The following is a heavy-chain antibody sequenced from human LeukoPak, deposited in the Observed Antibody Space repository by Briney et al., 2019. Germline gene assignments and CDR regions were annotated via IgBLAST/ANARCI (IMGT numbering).Heavy chain of an antibody. CDR1: GYTFTSYY. Sequence: ASVKVSCKASGYTFTSYYMHWLRQAPGQGLEWMGIINPSGGSTSYAQKFHGRVTMTRDTSTSTVYMELSSLRSEDTAVYYCARAKEMVGATSSFDYWGQGTLVTVSS. D-gene: IGHD1-26*01. V-gene: IGHV1-46*03. CDR2: INPSGGST. CDR3: ARAKEMVGATSSFDY. J-gene: IGHJ4*02.